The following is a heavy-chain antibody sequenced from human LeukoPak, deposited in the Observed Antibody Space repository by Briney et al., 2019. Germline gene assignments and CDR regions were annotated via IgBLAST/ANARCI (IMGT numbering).Heavy chain of an antibody. CDR1: GGSFSGYY. CDR2: INHSGST. Sequence: SETLSLTCAVYGGSFSGYYWSWIPHPPGKGVECIGEINHSGSTNYNPSLKSRVTISVDTSKNQFSLKLSSVTAADTAVYYCARALARYYYDSSGYPDYWGQGTLVTVSS. J-gene: IGHJ4*02. CDR3: ARALARYYYDSSGYPDY. V-gene: IGHV4-34*01. D-gene: IGHD3-22*01.